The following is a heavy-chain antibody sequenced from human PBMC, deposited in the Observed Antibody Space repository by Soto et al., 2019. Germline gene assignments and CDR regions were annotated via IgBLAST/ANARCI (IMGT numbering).Heavy chain of an antibody. CDR3: ARDLTTVTTEAFDI. D-gene: IGHD4-17*01. V-gene: IGHV4-31*03. CDR1: GGSISSGGYY. Sequence: QVQLQESGPGLVKPSQTLSLTCTVSGGSISSGGYYWSWIRQYPGKGLEWIGYIYYSGSTYYNPSLKSRVTISVDTSKNQFSLKLSSVTAADTVVYYCARDLTTVTTEAFDIWGQGTVVTVSS. J-gene: IGHJ3*02. CDR2: IYYSGST.